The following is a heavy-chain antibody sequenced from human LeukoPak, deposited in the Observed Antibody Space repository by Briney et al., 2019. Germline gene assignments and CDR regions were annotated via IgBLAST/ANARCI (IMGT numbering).Heavy chain of an antibody. CDR2: INPNRVAT. V-gene: IGHV1-2*02. Sequence: ASVKVSCKASGYTFTGYSMHWVRQAPGQGLEWMGWINPNRVATNYAQKLHGRVTMTRDPSISTAYMERSRLGSDDTAVYYCAILDIAVAGTGPDYWGQGTLVTVSS. CDR3: AILDIAVAGTGPDY. J-gene: IGHJ4*02. CDR1: GYTFTGYS. D-gene: IGHD6-19*01.